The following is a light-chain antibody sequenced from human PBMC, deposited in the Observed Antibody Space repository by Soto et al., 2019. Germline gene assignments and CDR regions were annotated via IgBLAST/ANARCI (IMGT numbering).Light chain of an antibody. J-gene: IGLJ2*01. Sequence: QSVLTQPPSVSGAPGQRVTISCTGSSSNIGAGYAVHWYQQLPGTAPRLLISDNNNRPSGVPDRFSVSKSGTSASLAITGLQAEAEADYYCQSYDNSHDWDVVFGGGTKLTVL. CDR1: SSNIGAGYA. CDR3: QSYDNSHDWDVV. CDR2: DNN. V-gene: IGLV1-40*01.